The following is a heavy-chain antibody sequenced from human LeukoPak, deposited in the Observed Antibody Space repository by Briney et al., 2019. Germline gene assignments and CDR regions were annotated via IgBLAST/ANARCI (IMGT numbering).Heavy chain of an antibody. CDR3: ARSTNNYYYYGMDV. Sequence: GASLTISCTGSGYSFTIYWIGWVRQMPGKGMEWMGLIYPGDSDTRYSPSFQGQVTISADKSISTAYLQWSSLKASDTAMYYCARSTNNYYYYGMDVWGQGTTVTVSS. CDR1: GYSFTIYW. V-gene: IGHV5-51*01. D-gene: IGHD2/OR15-2a*01. CDR2: IYPGDSDT. J-gene: IGHJ6*02.